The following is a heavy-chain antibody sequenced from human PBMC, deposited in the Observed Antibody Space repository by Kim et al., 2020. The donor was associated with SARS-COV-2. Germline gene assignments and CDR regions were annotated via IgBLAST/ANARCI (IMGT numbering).Heavy chain of an antibody. V-gene: IGHV3-30*07. D-gene: IGHD1-26*01. J-gene: IGHJ4*02. CDR3: ARDLQFREGRDFDY. Sequence: DSVTGQFTISRDNSKNTRYLQMNSLRAEDTAVYYCARDLQFREGRDFDYWGQGTLVTVSS.